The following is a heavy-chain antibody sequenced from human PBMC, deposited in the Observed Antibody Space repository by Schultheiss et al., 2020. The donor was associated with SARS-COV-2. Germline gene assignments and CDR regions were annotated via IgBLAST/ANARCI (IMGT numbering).Heavy chain of an antibody. V-gene: IGHV1-2*02. CDR2: INPNSGGT. CDR3: ARYYDSSGEV. J-gene: IGHJ6*02. Sequence: GGSLRLSCKASGYTFTGYYMHWVRQAPGQGLEWMGWINPNSGGTNYAQKFQGRVTMTRDTSISTAYMELSRLRSDDTAVYYCARYYDSSGEVWGQGTTVTVSS. CDR1: GYTFTGYY. D-gene: IGHD3-22*01.